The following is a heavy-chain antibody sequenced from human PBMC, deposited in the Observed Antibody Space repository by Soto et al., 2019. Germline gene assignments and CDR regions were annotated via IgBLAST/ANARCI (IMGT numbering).Heavy chain of an antibody. Sequence: QVQLXQXGAEVXKPGSSVKVSCKASGGTFSSYAISXXRQXXGQGLEWMGGIIPIFGTANYAQKFQGRXXXXXXXXXXXXXXXXXXXXXXXTAVYYCASSGYSGYDWGNWFDPWGQGTLVTVXS. CDR2: IIPIFGTA. V-gene: IGHV1-69*01. J-gene: IGHJ5*02. D-gene: IGHD5-12*01. CDR1: GGTFSSYA. CDR3: ASSGYSGYDWGNWFDP.